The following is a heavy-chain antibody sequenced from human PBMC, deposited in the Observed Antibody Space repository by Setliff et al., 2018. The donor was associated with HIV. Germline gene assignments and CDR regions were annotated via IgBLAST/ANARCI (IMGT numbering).Heavy chain of an antibody. V-gene: IGHV3-30*02. J-gene: IGHJ6*03. D-gene: IGHD6-13*01. CDR3: ARDRGRGMAPSGTLDYYYMDV. CDR2: VHYNGNDK. Sequence: GESLRLSCATSGFTLSTYGMHWVRQAPGKGLEWVARVHYNGNDKFYVDSVKGRFTISRDNSENTLYLQMDGLRAEDTAVYYCARDRGRGMAPSGTLDYYYMDVWGKGTTVTVSS. CDR1: GFTLSTYG.